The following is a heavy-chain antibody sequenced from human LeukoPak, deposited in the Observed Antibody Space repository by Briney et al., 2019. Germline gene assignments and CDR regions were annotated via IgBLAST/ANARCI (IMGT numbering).Heavy chain of an antibody. V-gene: IGHV1-24*01. J-gene: IGHJ4*02. CDR3: ARVVGATHYFDY. Sequence: ASVKVSCKVSGYTLTELSMHWVRQAPGKGLEWMGGFDPEDGETIYAQKFQGRVTMTEDTSTDTAYMELRSLRSDDTAVYYCARVVGATHYFDYWGQGTLVTVSS. CDR2: FDPEDGET. CDR1: GYTLTELS. D-gene: IGHD1-26*01.